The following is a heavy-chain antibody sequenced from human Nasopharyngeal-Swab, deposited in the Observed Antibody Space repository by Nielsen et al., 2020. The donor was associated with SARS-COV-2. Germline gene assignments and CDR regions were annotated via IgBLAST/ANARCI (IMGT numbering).Heavy chain of an antibody. CDR3: ARYYVWGSYRDNFDP. D-gene: IGHD3-16*02. J-gene: IGHJ5*02. CDR2: IYYSGST. V-gene: IGHV4-30-4*01. Sequence: WIRQAPGKGLEWIGYIYYSGSTYYNPSLKSRVTISVDTSKNQFSLKLSSVTAADTAVYYCARYYVWGSYRDNFDPWGQGTLVTVSS.